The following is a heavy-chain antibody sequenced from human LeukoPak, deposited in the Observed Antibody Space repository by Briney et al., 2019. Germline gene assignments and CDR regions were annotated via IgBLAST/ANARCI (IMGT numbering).Heavy chain of an antibody. CDR1: GFTFSSYA. Sequence: GGSLRLSCAASGFTFSSYAMSWVRQAPGKGLEWVSAISGSGGSTYYADSVKGRFTISRDNSKNTLYLQMNSLRAEDTAVYYCAKDGGGETFYDYIWGTSFDYWGQGTLVTVSS. D-gene: IGHD3-16*01. CDR2: ISGSGGST. J-gene: IGHJ4*02. CDR3: AKDGGGETFYDYIWGTSFDY. V-gene: IGHV3-23*01.